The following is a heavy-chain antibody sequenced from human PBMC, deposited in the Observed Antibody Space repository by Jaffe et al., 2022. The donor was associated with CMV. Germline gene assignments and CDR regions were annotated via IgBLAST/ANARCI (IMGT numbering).Heavy chain of an antibody. J-gene: IGHJ4*02. Sequence: EVQLVESGGGLVQPGGSLRLSCAASGFTFSSYEMNWVRQAPGKGLEWVSYISSSGSTIYYADSVKGRFTISRDNAKNSLYLQMNSLRAEDTAVYYCAREAILRRFDYWGQGTLVTVSS. D-gene: IGHD3-3*01. CDR2: ISSSGSTI. CDR1: GFTFSSYE. V-gene: IGHV3-48*03. CDR3: AREAILRRFDY.